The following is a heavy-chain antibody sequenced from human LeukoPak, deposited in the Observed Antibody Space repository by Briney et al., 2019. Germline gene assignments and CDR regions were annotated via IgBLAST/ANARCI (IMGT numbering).Heavy chain of an antibody. D-gene: IGHD4-17*01. CDR3: ASYGDYPPPGNCYYYMDV. CDR1: GFTLNIYE. CDR2: ISSSGSTI. J-gene: IGHJ6*03. Sequence: GGPLRLSHAASGFTLNIYEMHCVRQAPGKGLEWFSYISSSGSTIYYADSVKGRFTNTRDNAKNSLYLQMNSLRADDTAVYYCASYGDYPPPGNCYYYMDVWGKGTTVTISS. V-gene: IGHV3-48*03.